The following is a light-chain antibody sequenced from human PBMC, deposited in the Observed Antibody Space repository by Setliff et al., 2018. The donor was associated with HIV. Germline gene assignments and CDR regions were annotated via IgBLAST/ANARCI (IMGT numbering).Light chain of an antibody. CDR3: CSYAGSSTNV. CDR1: SSDVGGYNY. J-gene: IGLJ1*01. Sequence: SALTQPASVSGSPGQSITISCIGTSSDVGGYNYVSWYQQHPGKAPKLMIYDVSKRPSGVSNRFSGSKSGNTASLTISGLQAEDEADYYCCSYAGSSTNVFGTGTKVTVL. CDR2: DVS. V-gene: IGLV2-23*02.